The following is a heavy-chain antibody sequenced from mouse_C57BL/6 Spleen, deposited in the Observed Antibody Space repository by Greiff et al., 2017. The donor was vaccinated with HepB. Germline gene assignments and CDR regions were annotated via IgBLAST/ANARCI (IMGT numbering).Heavy chain of an antibody. CDR2: ISYSGST. CDR3: ARYMATTVVEGYFDV. J-gene: IGHJ1*03. CDR1: GYSITSDY. V-gene: IGHV3-8*01. D-gene: IGHD1-1*01. Sequence: EVQLQQSGPGLAKPSQTLSLTCSVTGYSITSDYWNWIRKFPGNKLEYMGYISYSGSTYYNPSLKSRISITRDTSKNQYYLQLNSVTTEDTATYYCARYMATTVVEGYFDVWGTGTTVTVSS.